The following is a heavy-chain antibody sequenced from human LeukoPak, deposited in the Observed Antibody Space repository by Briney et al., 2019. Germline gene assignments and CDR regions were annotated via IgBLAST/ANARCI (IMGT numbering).Heavy chain of an antibody. J-gene: IGHJ4*02. CDR1: GGSISSGGYY. Sequence: SQTLSLTCTVSGGSISSGGYYWSWIRQPPGKGLEWIGYINHSGSTNYNPSLKSRVTISVDTSKNQFSLKLSSVTAADTAVYYCARHSQIFVVVLRARGDYFDYWGQGTLVTVSS. D-gene: IGHD2-2*01. CDR2: INHSGST. CDR3: ARHSQIFVVVLRARGDYFDY. V-gene: IGHV4-30-2*01.